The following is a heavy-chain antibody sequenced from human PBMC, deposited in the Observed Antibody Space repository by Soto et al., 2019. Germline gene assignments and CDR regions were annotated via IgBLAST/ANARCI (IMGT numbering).Heavy chain of an antibody. CDR1: GFTFGSYA. V-gene: IGHV3-30-3*01. J-gene: IGHJ3*02. D-gene: IGHD6-13*01. Sequence: GSLRLSSAASGFTFGSYAMHWVRQAPGKGLEWVAVISYDGSNKYYADSVKGRFTISRDNSKNTLYLQMNSLRAEDTAVYYCAREQQLTDAFDIWGQGTMVTVSS. CDR3: AREQQLTDAFDI. CDR2: ISYDGSNK.